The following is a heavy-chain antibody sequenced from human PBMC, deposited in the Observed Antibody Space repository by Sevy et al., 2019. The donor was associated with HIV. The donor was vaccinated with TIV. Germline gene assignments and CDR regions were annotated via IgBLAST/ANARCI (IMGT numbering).Heavy chain of an antibody. J-gene: IGHJ4*02. CDR1: GFTFSSYS. V-gene: IGHV3-48*02. Sequence: GGSLRLSCAASGFTFSSYSMNWVRQAPGKGLEWVSYISRSSSTIYYADSVKGRFTISRDNAKNSLYLQMNSLRDEDTAVYYYARERKMYDSSGYYFHFDYWGQGTLVTVSS. CDR2: ISRSSSTI. CDR3: ARERKMYDSSGYYFHFDY. D-gene: IGHD3-22*01.